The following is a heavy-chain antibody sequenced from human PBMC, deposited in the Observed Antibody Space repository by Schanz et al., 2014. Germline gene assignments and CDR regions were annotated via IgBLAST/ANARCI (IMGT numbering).Heavy chain of an antibody. CDR2: ISGSSIHK. Sequence: VQLVESGGGLVQPGGSLRLSCAASGFNFKAYAMSWVRQAPGKGLEWVSHISGSSIHKNYADSVKGRFSISRDNGETSVYLQINSLRVEDTAVYYCAKHVRSLTGNDYWGQGTLVTVSS. CDR3: AKHVRSLTGNDY. CDR1: GFNFKAYA. D-gene: IGHD3-9*01. J-gene: IGHJ4*02. V-gene: IGHV3-11*05.